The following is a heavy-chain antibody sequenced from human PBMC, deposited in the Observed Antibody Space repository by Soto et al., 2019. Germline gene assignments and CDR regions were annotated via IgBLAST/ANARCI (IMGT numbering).Heavy chain of an antibody. CDR3: ATGGWSRGRLDN. D-gene: IGHD6-19*01. V-gene: IGHV3-23*01. CDR1: GFTFSSNV. CDR2: ISGSGVST. J-gene: IGHJ4*02. Sequence: EVQLLESGGGLVQPGESLRLSCAASGFTFSSNVMIWVRQVPGKGLEWVSVISGSGVSTYYADSVKGRFTISRDNSKSTLYLQMNSLRAEDTAVYYCATGGWSRGRLDNWGQGTLVTVSS.